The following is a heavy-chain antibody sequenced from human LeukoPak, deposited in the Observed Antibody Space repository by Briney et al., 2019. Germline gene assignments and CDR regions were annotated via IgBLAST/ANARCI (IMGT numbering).Heavy chain of an antibody. D-gene: IGHD4-11*01. CDR3: AREHYSNYLFDY. J-gene: IGHJ4*02. CDR2: ISAYNGNT. Sequence: ASVKVSCKASGYTFSSSGINWVRQAPGQGLEWMGWISAYNGNTNYAQKLQGRVAMTTDTSTSTAYMELRSLRSGDTAVYYCAREHYSNYLFDYWGQGTLVTVSS. V-gene: IGHV1-18*01. CDR1: GYTFSSSG.